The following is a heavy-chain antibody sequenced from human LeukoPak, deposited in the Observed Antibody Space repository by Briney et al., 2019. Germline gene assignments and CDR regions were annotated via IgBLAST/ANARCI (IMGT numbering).Heavy chain of an antibody. CDR3: AKGHYYYYGSGSYYNAPFDY. D-gene: IGHD3-10*01. CDR2: ISGSGGST. V-gene: IGHV3-23*01. J-gene: IGHJ4*02. Sequence: GGSLRLSCAASGFTFSSYAMSWVRQAPGKGLEWVSAISGSGGSTYYADSVKGRFTISRDNSKNTLYLQMNSLRAEDTAVYYCAKGHYYYYGSGSYYNAPFDYWGQGTLVTVSS. CDR1: GFTFSSYA.